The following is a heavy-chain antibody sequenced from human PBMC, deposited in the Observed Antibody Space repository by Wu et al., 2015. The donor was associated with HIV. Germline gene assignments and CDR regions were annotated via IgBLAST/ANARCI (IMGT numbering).Heavy chain of an antibody. V-gene: IGHV1-18*01. D-gene: IGHD2-15*01. CDR2: VSTWNANT. CDR3: AREITEEERVYCSVVAEV. J-gene: IGHJ4*02. CDR1: GYTFTTYG. Sequence: QVQLVQSGTEMKKPGASVKVSCKASGYTFTTYGINWVRQAPGQGLEWMGWVSTWNANTNYAQNFQGRVNHDHRQHPTNTAYMELRSLRSDDTAVYYCAREITEEERVYCSVVAEVWGQGKRWSPSPQ.